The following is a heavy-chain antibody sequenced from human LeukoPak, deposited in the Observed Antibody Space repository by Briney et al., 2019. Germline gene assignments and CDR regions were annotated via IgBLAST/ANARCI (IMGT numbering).Heavy chain of an antibody. CDR2: IWYDGSNK. CDR1: GFTFSSYG. CDR3: AGRGSSSSYAFDI. Sequence: PGRSLRLSCAASGFTFSSYGMHWVRQAPGKGLEWVAVIWYDGSNKYYADSVKGRFTISRDNSKNTLYLQMNSLRAEDTAVYYCAGRGSSSSYAFDIWGQGTMATVSS. J-gene: IGHJ3*02. D-gene: IGHD6-6*01. V-gene: IGHV3-33*01.